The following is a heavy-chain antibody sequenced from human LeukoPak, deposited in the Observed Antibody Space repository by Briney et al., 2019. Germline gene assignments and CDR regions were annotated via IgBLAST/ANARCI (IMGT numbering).Heavy chain of an antibody. Sequence: GGSLRLSCAASGFTFSSYAMSWVRQAPGKGVELVSLISGIGRSTYYADSVKGRFPISTDNSKNPLYLQMNSLRAEDTAVYSCYYADYGDYWGQGTLVTVSS. CDR1: GFTFSSYA. V-gene: IGHV3-23*01. J-gene: IGHJ4*02. CDR3: YYADYGDY. CDR2: ISGIGRST. D-gene: IGHD1-26*01.